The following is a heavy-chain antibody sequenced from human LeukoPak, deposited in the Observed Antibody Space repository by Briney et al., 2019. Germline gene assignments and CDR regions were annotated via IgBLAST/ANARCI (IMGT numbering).Heavy chain of an antibody. CDR3: ARVPGVLAEYFQH. D-gene: IGHD1-14*01. V-gene: IGHV1-46*01. J-gene: IGHJ1*01. CDR2: INPSGGST. Sequence: ASVKVSCKASGYTFTSYYMHWVRQAPGQGLEWMGIINPSGGSTSYAQKLQGRVTMTTDTSTSTAYMELRSLRSDDTAVYYCARVPGVLAEYFQHWGQGTLVTVSS. CDR1: GYTFTSYY.